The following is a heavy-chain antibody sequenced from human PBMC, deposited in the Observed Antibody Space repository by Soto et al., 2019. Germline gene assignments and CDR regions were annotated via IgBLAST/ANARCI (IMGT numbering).Heavy chain of an antibody. Sequence: GGSLRLSCAASGFTFSSYTMNWVRQAPGKGLEWVSSISSSSNYIYYADSVKGRFTISRDNSKNTLYLQMNSLRAEDTAVYYCAKTPRPGYSSSWYQETKTWGQGTLVTVSS. CDR2: ISSSSNYI. J-gene: IGHJ4*02. V-gene: IGHV3-21*04. CDR1: GFTFSSYT. D-gene: IGHD6-13*01. CDR3: AKTPRPGYSSSWYQETKT.